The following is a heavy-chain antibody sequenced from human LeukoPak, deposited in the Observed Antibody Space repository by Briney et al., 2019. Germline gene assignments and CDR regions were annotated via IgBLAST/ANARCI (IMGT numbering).Heavy chain of an antibody. D-gene: IGHD5-18*01. J-gene: IGHJ3*02. CDR2: ISAYSGNT. V-gene: IGHV1-18*01. CDR3: ARAGYSYGYDAFDI. CDR1: GYTFTSYG. Sequence: ASVKVSCKASGYTFTSYGISWVRQAPGQGLEWMGWISAYSGNTNYAQRLQGRVTMTTDTSTSTAYMELRSLRSDDTAVYYCARAGYSYGYDAFDIWGQGTMVTVSS.